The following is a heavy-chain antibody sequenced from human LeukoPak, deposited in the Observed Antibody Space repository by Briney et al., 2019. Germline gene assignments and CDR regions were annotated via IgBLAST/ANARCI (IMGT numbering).Heavy chain of an antibody. CDR3: ARLATGGEEDDY. D-gene: IGHD2-8*02. V-gene: IGHV4-39*01. J-gene: IGHJ4*02. CDR2: IYYSGST. Sequence: SETLSLTCTVSGGSISSSSDYWGWIRQPPGKGLAWIGSIYYSGSTYYNPSLKSRVTISVDTSKNQFSLKLSSATAADTAVYYCARLATGGEEDDYWGQGTLVTVSS. CDR1: GGSISSSSDY.